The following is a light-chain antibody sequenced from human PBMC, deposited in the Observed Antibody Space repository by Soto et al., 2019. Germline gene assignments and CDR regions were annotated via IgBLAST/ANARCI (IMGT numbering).Light chain of an antibody. CDR1: QSIARTY. CDR3: HQYGYAPIT. CDR2: DIS. Sequence: EVVLTQSPGTLSLSPGERATLSCRASQSIARTYLAWYQQKPGQAPRLLIYDISTRATGIPDRFSASGSGTDFTLTSSGLETEDFAVYYCHQYGYAPITFGQGKRLEIK. V-gene: IGKV3-20*01. J-gene: IGKJ5*01.